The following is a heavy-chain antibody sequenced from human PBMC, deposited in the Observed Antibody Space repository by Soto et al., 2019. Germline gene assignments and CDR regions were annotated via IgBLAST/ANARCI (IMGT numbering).Heavy chain of an antibody. V-gene: IGHV1-3*01. CDR2: INAGNGNT. Sequence: XSVKVSCNASGDSFTSYAMHWVRQAPGQRLEWMGWINAGNGNTKYSQKFQGRVTITRDTSASTAYMELSSLRSEDTAVYYCARSMLYDFWSGSFDYWGQGTLVTVSS. J-gene: IGHJ4*02. CDR1: GDSFTSYA. CDR3: ARSMLYDFWSGSFDY. D-gene: IGHD3-3*01.